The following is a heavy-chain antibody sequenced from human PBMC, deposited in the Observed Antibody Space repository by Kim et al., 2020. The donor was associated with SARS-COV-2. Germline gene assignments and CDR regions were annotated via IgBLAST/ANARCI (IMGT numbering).Heavy chain of an antibody. J-gene: IGHJ6*02. CDR3: ARLVLLCYGMDV. D-gene: IGHD3-10*01. Sequence: YYNPSLKSRVPISVDTSKNQFSLKLSSVTAADTAVYYCARLVLLCYGMDVWGQGTTVTVSS. V-gene: IGHV4-39*01.